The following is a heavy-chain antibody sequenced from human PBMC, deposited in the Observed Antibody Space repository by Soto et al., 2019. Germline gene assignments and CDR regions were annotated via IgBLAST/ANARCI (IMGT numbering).Heavy chain of an antibody. Sequence: ASVKVSCKASGYTFTGYYMHWVRQAPGQGLEWMGWINPNSGGTNYAQKFQGWVTVTRDTSISTAYMELSRLRSDDTAVYYCARGGELPLYYYYGMDVWGQGITVTVSS. J-gene: IGHJ6*02. CDR2: INPNSGGT. CDR1: GYTFTGYY. V-gene: IGHV1-2*04. D-gene: IGHD1-26*01. CDR3: ARGGELPLYYYYGMDV.